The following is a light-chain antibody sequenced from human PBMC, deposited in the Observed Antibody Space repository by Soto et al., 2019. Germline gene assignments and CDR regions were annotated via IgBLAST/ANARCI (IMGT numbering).Light chain of an antibody. CDR2: WAS. J-gene: IGKJ1*01. CDR3: QPYYSIPHT. Sequence: DIVMTQSPDSLAVSLGERATINCKSSQSVLYSSNNNNYLAWYQQKPGQPPKLLIYWASTRESGVPDRFSGSGSGTDFTLTISSLQAEDVAVYYCQPYYSIPHTFGQGTKVEIK. CDR1: QSVLYSSNNNNY. V-gene: IGKV4-1*01.